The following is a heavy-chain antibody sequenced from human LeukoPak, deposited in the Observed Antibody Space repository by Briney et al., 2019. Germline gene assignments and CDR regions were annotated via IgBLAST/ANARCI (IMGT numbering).Heavy chain of an antibody. D-gene: IGHD3-3*01. CDR3: ARDRAWNYFDY. V-gene: IGHV3-30*03. CDR1: GFTFSNYA. J-gene: IGHJ4*02. Sequence: GGSLRLSCAASGFTFSNYAMHWVRQAPGKGLEWVAIISNDGSRKYCAHSVEGRFTISRDNSKNTLYLQMDSLRAEDTAVYYCARDRAWNYFDYWGQGTLVTVSS. CDR2: ISNDGSRK.